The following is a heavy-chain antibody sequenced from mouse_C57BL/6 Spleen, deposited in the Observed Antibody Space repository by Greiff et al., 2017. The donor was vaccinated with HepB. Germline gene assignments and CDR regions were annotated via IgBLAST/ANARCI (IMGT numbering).Heavy chain of an antibody. CDR1: GYTFTSYW. J-gene: IGHJ2*01. CDR3: ARYHYYGSSYAFDY. D-gene: IGHD1-1*01. V-gene: IGHV1-69*01. Sequence: QVQLQQPGAELVMPGASVKLSCKASGYTFTSYWMHWVKQRPGQGLEWIGEIDPSDSYTNYNQKFKGKSTLTVDKSSSTAYMQLSSLTSEDSAVYYCARYHYYGSSYAFDYWGQGTTITVSS. CDR2: IDPSDSYT.